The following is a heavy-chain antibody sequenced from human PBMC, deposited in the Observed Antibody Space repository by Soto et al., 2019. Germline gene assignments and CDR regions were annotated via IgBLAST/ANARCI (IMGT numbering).Heavy chain of an antibody. V-gene: IGHV3-30*18. J-gene: IGHJ4*02. CDR3: AKDDSSGCPFDY. CDR2: ISYDGSNK. CDR1: GFTFSDHY. D-gene: IGHD6-19*01. Sequence: GGSLRLSCAASGFTFSDHYMDWVRQAPGKGLEWVAVISYDGSNKYYADSVKGRFTISRDNSKNTLYLQMNSLRAEDTAVYYCAKDDSSGCPFDYWGQGTLVTVSS.